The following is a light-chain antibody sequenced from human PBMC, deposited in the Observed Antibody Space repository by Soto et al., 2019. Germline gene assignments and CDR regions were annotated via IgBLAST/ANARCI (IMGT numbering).Light chain of an antibody. Sequence: EIVMTQSPAILSLSPGETATLSCRASQSIATNLAWYQQRPGQAPRLLIYGASTRATDVPARFSGSVSGTEFILSITRLQSEYFAVYYCQQYNSCPPLFTFGPGTTLDL. CDR3: QQYNSCPPLFT. V-gene: IGKV3D-15*01. J-gene: IGKJ3*01. CDR1: QSIATN. CDR2: GAS.